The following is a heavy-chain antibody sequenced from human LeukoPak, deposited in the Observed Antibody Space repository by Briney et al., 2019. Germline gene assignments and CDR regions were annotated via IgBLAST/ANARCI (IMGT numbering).Heavy chain of an antibody. D-gene: IGHD6-13*01. CDR2: ISYDGSNK. CDR3: ARDSPYSSSWPLGY. CDR1: GFTFSSYA. V-gene: IGHV3-30-3*01. J-gene: IGHJ4*02. Sequence: GRSLRLSCAASGFTFSSYAMHWVRQARGKGLEWVAVISYDGSNKYYADSVKGRFTISSDNSKHTLYLQMNSLRAEDTAVYYCARDSPYSSSWPLGYWGQGTLVTVSS.